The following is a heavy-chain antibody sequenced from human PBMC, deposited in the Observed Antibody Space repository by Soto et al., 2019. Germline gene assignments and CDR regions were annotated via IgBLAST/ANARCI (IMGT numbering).Heavy chain of an antibody. J-gene: IGHJ4*02. CDR3: ARVGATAEFDY. Sequence: SETLSLTCIVSGGSISTYYWSWIRQPPGKGLEWIGYMSYSGRTDYNFSLKSRVTISGDTSKNQFSLKLTSVTAAVTAVYFCARVGATAEFDYWGLGTLVTVSS. CDR1: GGSISTYY. D-gene: IGHD1-26*01. V-gene: IGHV4-59*13. CDR2: MSYSGRT.